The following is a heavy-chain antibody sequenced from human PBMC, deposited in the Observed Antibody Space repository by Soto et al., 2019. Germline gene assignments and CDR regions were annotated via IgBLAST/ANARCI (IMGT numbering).Heavy chain of an antibody. CDR2: INAGNGNT. J-gene: IGHJ6*03. CDR3: AREVVEYSSSFDNYYYYMDV. Sequence: QVQLVQSGAEVKKPGASAKVSCKASGYTFTSYAMHWVRQAPGQRLEWMGWINAGNGNTKYSQKFQGRVTITRDTSASTAYMELSSLRSEDTAVYYCAREVVEYSSSFDNYYYYMDVWGKGTTVTVSS. CDR1: GYTFTSYA. V-gene: IGHV1-3*01. D-gene: IGHD6-6*01.